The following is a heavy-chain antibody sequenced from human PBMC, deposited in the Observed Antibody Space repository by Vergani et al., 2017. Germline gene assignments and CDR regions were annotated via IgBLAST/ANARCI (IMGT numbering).Heavy chain of an antibody. CDR2: IYPGDSEV. CDR1: GYIFSNFW. J-gene: IGHJ3*01. Sequence: EKQLVQSGSETKKPGESLKIFCQAFGYIFSNFWIGWVRQRPGRGLEWMGVIYPGDSEVKSNPTFRGQVIISVDTSVNTAYLQWRSLQASDTATYFCASGGHGSENGGALQLWGQGTSITVSS. D-gene: IGHD3-10*01. CDR3: ASGGHGSENGGALQL. V-gene: IGHV5-51*01.